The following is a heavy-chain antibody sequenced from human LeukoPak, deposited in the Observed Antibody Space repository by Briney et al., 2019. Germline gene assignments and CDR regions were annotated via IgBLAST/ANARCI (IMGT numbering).Heavy chain of an antibody. CDR1: GGTFSSYA. Sequence: SVKVSCKASGGTFSSYAISWVRQAPGQGLEWMGRIIPILGIANYAQKFQGRVTITADKSTSTAYMELSSLRSEDTAVYYCARPGIAAAGTYDAFDIWGQGTMVTVSS. CDR2: IIPILGIA. D-gene: IGHD6-13*01. J-gene: IGHJ3*02. V-gene: IGHV1-69*04. CDR3: ARPGIAAAGTYDAFDI.